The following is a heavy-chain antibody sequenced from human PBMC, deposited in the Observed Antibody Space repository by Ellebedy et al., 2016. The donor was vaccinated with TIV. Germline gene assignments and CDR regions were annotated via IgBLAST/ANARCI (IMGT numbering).Heavy chain of an antibody. D-gene: IGHD6-19*01. CDR1: GGTFSSYA. CDR3: AILGIAVAGTGDNWFDP. Sequence: ASVKVSCKASGGTFSSYAISWVRQAPGQGLEWMGRIIPILGIANYAQKFQGRVTITADKSTSTAYMELSSLRSEDTAVYYCAILGIAVAGTGDNWFDPWGQGTLVTVSS. V-gene: IGHV1-69*04. J-gene: IGHJ5*02. CDR2: IIPILGIA.